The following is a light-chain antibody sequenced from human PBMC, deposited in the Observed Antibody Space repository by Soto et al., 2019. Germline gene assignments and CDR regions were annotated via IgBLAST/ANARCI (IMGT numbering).Light chain of an antibody. V-gene: IGLV2-11*01. CDR3: CSYAGSYTLWV. J-gene: IGLJ3*02. CDR2: DVT. CDR1: SSDVGNYNL. Sequence: QSALTQPRSVSGSPGQSVTISCTGTSSDVGNYNLVSWYQHHPGKAPKLMIYDVTKRPSGVPDRFSASKSGNTASLTISGLQAEDEADYYCCSYAGSYTLWVFDGGTKLTVL.